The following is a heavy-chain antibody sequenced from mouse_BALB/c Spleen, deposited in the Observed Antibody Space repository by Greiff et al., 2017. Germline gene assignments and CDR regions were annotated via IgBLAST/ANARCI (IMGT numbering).Heavy chain of an antibody. J-gene: IGHJ4*01. V-gene: IGHV5-17*02. CDR1: GFTFSSFG. CDR2: ISSGSSTI. D-gene: IGHD2-1*01. CDR3: ARYYGNYDNYAMDY. Sequence: EVQVVESGGGLVQPGGSRKLSCAASGFTFSSFGMHWVRQAPEKGLEWVAYISSGSSTIYYADTLKGRFTISRDNPKNTLFLQMTSLRSEDTAMYYCARYYGNYDNYAMDYWGQGTSVTVSA.